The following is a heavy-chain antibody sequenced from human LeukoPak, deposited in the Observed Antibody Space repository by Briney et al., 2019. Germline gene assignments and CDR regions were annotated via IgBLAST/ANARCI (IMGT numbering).Heavy chain of an antibody. CDR2: IYYSGST. CDR3: ARSRDGYNWNFDY. Sequence: SETLSLTCTVSGGSISSYYRSWIRQPPGKGLEWIGYIYYSGSTNYNPSLKSRVTISVDTSKNQFSLKLSSVTAADTAVYYCARSRDGYNWNFDYWGQGTLVTVSS. V-gene: IGHV4-59*08. J-gene: IGHJ4*02. D-gene: IGHD5-24*01. CDR1: GGSISSYY.